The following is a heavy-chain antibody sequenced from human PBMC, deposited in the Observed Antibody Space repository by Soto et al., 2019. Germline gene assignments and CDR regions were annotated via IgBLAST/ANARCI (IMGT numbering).Heavy chain of an antibody. CDR3: ASDVPHNWFDS. D-gene: IGHD3-10*02. CDR2: INRDANDI. V-gene: IGHV3-74*01. Sequence: EVQLVESGGGLVQPGGSLRLSCEASRGAFGDYWMHWVRQAPGEGLVWVSRINRDANDIIYADSVKGRFTASRDNAKNMVFLQMNSLRFEDTAVYYCASDVPHNWFDSWGPGTLVTVSS. CDR1: RGAFGDYW. J-gene: IGHJ5*01.